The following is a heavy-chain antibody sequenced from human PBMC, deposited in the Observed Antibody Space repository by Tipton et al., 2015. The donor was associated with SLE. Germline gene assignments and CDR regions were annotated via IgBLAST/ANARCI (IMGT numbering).Heavy chain of an antibody. CDR1: GGSISSSSYY. CDR3: ARDGDSGYGKFDY. Sequence: TLSLTCTVSGGSISSSSYYWGWIRQPPGKGLEWIGYIYYSGSTYYNPSLKSRVTISVDTSKNQFSLKLSSVTATDTAVYYCARDGDSGYGKFDYWGQGTLVTVSS. J-gene: IGHJ4*02. CDR2: IYYSGST. V-gene: IGHV4-31*03. D-gene: IGHD5-12*01.